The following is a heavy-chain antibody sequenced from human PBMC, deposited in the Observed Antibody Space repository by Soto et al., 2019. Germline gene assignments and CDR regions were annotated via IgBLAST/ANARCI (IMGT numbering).Heavy chain of an antibody. CDR2: IYWDDDK. Sequence: QITLKESGPTLVKPTQTLTLTCTFSGFSLNTSGVGVGWIRQPPGKALEWLALIYWDDDKRYSPSLKSRLTITKDPSKNQGALTTTNMDPVDTGTYYSAHRPYGDYPLAYWGQGTLVTVSS. V-gene: IGHV2-5*02. D-gene: IGHD4-17*01. J-gene: IGHJ4*02. CDR3: AHRPYGDYPLAY. CDR1: GFSLNTSGVG.